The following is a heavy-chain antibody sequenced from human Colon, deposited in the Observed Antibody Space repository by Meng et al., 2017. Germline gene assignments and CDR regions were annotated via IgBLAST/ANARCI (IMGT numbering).Heavy chain of an antibody. CDR2: INPNSGGT. CDR1: GYTFTGYN. Sequence: GQLVQAGAEVKKPGASVKVSCKASGYTFTGYNMHWVRQAPGQGLEWMGRINPNSGGTNYAQKFQGRVTMTRDTSISTAYMELSRLRSDDTAVYYCARENGGSDDYGGNFDYWGQGTLVTVSS. J-gene: IGHJ4*02. CDR3: ARENGGSDDYGGNFDY. V-gene: IGHV1-2*06. D-gene: IGHD4-23*01.